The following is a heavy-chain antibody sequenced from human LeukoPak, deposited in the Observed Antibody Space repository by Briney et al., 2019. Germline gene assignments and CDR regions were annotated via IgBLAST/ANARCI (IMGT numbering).Heavy chain of an antibody. J-gene: IGHJ4*02. CDR1: GFSFRSYA. CDR3: AKGRSCSGTSCSNFDS. CDR2: ISGGGGTT. Sequence: GGSLRLSCAASGFSFRSYAMSWVRQAPGKGLEWVSLISGGGGTTYYADSVKGRFTISRDNSKDTLYLQMNSLRDEDTAVYYCAKGRSCSGTSCSNFDSWGQGTLVTVSS. V-gene: IGHV3-23*01. D-gene: IGHD2-15*01.